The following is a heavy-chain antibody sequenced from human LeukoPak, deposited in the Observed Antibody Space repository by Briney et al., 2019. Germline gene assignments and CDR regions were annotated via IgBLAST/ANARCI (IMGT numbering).Heavy chain of an antibody. Sequence: PSETLSLTCTVSGGSISSSSYYWGWIRQPPGKGLEWIGSIYYSGSTYYNPSLKSRVTISVDKSKNQFSLKLSSVTAADTAVYYCARVGTVAYWYFDLWGRGTLVTVSS. CDR3: ARVGTVAYWYFDL. J-gene: IGHJ2*01. D-gene: IGHD1-1*01. V-gene: IGHV4-39*07. CDR1: GGSISSSSYY. CDR2: IYYSGST.